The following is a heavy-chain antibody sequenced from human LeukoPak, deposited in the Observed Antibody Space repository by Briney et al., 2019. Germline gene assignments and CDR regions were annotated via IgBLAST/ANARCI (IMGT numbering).Heavy chain of an antibody. CDR3: ARDHEYSSSWPYYFDY. CDR1: GGSISSYY. V-gene: IGHV4-59*01. D-gene: IGHD6-13*01. CDR2: IYYSGST. Sequence: SETLSLTCTVSGGSISSYYWSWIRQPPGKGLEWIGYIYYSGSTNYNPSLKSRVTISVDTSKSQFSLKLSSVTAADTAVYYCARDHEYSSSWPYYFDYWGQGTLVTVSS. J-gene: IGHJ4*02.